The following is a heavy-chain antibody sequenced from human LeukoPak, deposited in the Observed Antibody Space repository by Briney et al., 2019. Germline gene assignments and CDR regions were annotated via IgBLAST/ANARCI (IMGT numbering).Heavy chain of an antibody. CDR3: ATDGSGSRYYYYMDV. CDR2: IYYSGST. Sequence: SETLSLTCTVSGGSISSYYWSWIRQPPGEGLEWIGYIYYSGSTNYNPSLKSRVTISVDTSKNQFSLKLSSVTAADTAVYYCATDGSGSRYYYYMDVWGKGTTVTVSS. CDR1: GGSISSYY. V-gene: IGHV4-59*01. J-gene: IGHJ6*03. D-gene: IGHD3-10*01.